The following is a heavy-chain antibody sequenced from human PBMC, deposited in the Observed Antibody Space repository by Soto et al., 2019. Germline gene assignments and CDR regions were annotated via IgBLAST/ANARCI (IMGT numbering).Heavy chain of an antibody. V-gene: IGHV2-70*17. J-gene: IGHJ4*02. Sequence: PTLVNPTQTLTLTCTFSGFSLSTNGMSVNWIRQTPGKALEWLARIDWDDDKVYSTSLKTRLTVSKDTSKNQVVLTMTNMDPVDTATYYCARRHTPFLYFDYWGQGALVTVSS. CDR2: IDWDDDK. CDR3: ARRHTPFLYFDY. D-gene: IGHD2-21*01. CDR1: GFSLSTNGMS.